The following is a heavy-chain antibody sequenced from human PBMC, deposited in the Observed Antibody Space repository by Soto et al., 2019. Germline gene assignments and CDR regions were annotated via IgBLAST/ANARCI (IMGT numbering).Heavy chain of an antibody. D-gene: IGHD2-15*01. V-gene: IGHV1-69*04. Sequence: GASVKVSCKASGYTFTSYGISWVRQAPGQGLEWMGRIIPILGIANYAQKFQGRVTITADKSTSTAYMELSSLRSEDTAVYYCARLGYCSGGSCYSFGVDPWG. J-gene: IGHJ5*02. CDR1: GYTFTSYG. CDR3: ARLGYCSGGSCYSFGVDP. CDR2: IIPILGIA.